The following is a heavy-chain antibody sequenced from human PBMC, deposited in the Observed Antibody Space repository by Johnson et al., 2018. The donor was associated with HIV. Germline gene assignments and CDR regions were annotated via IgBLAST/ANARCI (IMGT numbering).Heavy chain of an antibody. CDR2: IRYDGSNK. CDR1: GFTFSSYG. CDR3: AKDRLAMGILDI. D-gene: IGHD5-18*01. Sequence: QVQLVESGGGVVQPGGSLRLSCVASGFTFSSYGMHWVRQAPGKGLEWVAFIRYDGSNKYYADSVKGRFTVSRDNSKNTLYLQMNSLRAEDTAVYYCAKDRLAMGILDIWGQGTVVTVSS. J-gene: IGHJ3*02. V-gene: IGHV3-30*02.